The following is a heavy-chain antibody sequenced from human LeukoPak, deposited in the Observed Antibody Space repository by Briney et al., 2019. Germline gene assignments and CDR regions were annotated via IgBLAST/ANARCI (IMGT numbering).Heavy chain of an antibody. D-gene: IGHD1-26*01. J-gene: IGHJ4*02. V-gene: IGHV3-23*01. CDR2: ISGSGGST. CDR3: AKALSGSLFRY. Sequence: GGSLKLSCAASGFTFSSYAMSWVRQAPGKGLEWVSAISGSGGSTYYADSVKGRFTISRDNSKNTLYLQMNSLRAEDTAVYYCAKALSGSLFRYWGQGTLVTVSS. CDR1: GFTFSSYA.